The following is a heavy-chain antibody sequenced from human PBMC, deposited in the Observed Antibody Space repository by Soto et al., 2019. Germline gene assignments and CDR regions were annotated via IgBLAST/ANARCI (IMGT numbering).Heavy chain of an antibody. D-gene: IGHD6-13*01. CDR3: ARVKVMRGIAAAGIFWFDP. J-gene: IGHJ5*02. CDR2: ISAYNGNT. Sequence: ASVKVSCKASGYTFTSYGISWVRQAPGQGLEWMGWISAYNGNTNYAQKLQGRVTMTTDTSTSTAYMELRSLRSDDTAVYYCARVKVMRGIAAAGIFWFDPWGQGTLVTVSS. V-gene: IGHV1-18*04. CDR1: GYTFTSYG.